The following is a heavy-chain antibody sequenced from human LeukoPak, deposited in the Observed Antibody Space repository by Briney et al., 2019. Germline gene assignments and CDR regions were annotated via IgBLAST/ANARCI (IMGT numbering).Heavy chain of an antibody. V-gene: IGHV3-48*01. CDR3: ARDLYPSTWYYDSSQPYYMDV. CDR2: ITDGSGTI. Sequence: GGSLRLSCATSGFTFNAYNMNWVRQAPGKGLEWLSYITDGSGTIYYGDSVKGRFTISRDNARNSLYLQMNSLRAEDTAVYYCARDLYPSTWYYDSSQPYYMDVWGKGTTVTVSS. D-gene: IGHD3-22*01. J-gene: IGHJ6*03. CDR1: GFTFNAYN.